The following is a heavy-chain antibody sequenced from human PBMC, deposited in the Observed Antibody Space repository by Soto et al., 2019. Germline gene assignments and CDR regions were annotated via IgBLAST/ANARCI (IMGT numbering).Heavy chain of an antibody. J-gene: IGHJ6*02. CDR1: GFTVSSNY. CDR2: IYSGGST. V-gene: IGHV3-66*01. D-gene: IGHD3-10*01. Sequence: EVQLVESGGGLVQPGGSLRLSCAASGFTVSSNYMSWVRQAPGKGLEWVSVIYSGGSTYYADSVKGRFTISRDNSKNTLYLQMNSLRAEDTAVYYCARDGSGRYFHYYGMDVWGQGTTVTVSS. CDR3: ARDGSGRYFHYYGMDV.